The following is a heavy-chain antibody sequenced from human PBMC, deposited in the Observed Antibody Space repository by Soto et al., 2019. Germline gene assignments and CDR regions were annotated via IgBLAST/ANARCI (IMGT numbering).Heavy chain of an antibody. CDR1: EFTFSSYG. Sequence: PGRSLRLSSAAAEFTFSSYGMHWVRQAPGKGLEWVAVIWYDGSNKYYADSVKGRFTISRDNSKNTLYLQMNSLRAEDTAVYYCARDRDGNYYDSSGYYQALGGWGQGTLVTVSS. V-gene: IGHV3-33*01. J-gene: IGHJ4*02. CDR2: IWYDGSNK. CDR3: ARDRDGNYYDSSGYYQALGG. D-gene: IGHD3-22*01.